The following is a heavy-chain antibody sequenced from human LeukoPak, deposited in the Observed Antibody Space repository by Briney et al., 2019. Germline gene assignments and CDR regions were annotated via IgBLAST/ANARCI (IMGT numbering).Heavy chain of an antibody. V-gene: IGHV1-18*01. Sequence: ASVKVSCKASGYSFTSYGITWVRQAPGQGLEWMGWISTNDGHANYAQKLQGRVTLTTDTSTVTAYMELSSLRSEDTAVYYCARVGSSSWYAFDIWGQGTMVTVSS. CDR3: ARVGSSSWYAFDI. J-gene: IGHJ3*02. CDR1: GYSFTSYG. D-gene: IGHD6-13*01. CDR2: ISTNDGHA.